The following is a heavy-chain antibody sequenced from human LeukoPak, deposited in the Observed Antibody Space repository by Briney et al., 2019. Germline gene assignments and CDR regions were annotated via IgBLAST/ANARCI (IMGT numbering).Heavy chain of an antibody. V-gene: IGHV4-39*07. CDR1: GGSISSSSYY. J-gene: IGHJ3*02. CDR2: TYYSGST. CDR3: ARDRPPSYCSGGSCYDAADAFDI. Sequence: SETLSLTCTVSGGSISSSSYYWGWIRQPPGKGLEWIGSTYYSGSTYYNPSLKSRVTISVDTSKNQFSLKLSSVTAADTAVYYCARDRPPSYCSGGSCYDAADAFDIWGQGTMVTVSS. D-gene: IGHD2-15*01.